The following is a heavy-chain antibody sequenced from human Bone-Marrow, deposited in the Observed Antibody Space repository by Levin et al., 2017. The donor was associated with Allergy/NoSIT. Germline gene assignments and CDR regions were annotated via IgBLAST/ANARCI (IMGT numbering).Heavy chain of an antibody. CDR3: ARGEIGSSGLFDY. Sequence: SVKVSCKASGGTFSTYTISWVRQAPGQGLEWMGGIMPIIGTANYAQKFQGRVTINADESTSTAYMELSSLRSEDTAVYYCARGEIGSSGLFDYWGQGALVTVSS. CDR1: GGTFSTYT. CDR2: IMPIIGTA. V-gene: IGHV1-69*13. D-gene: IGHD6-19*01. J-gene: IGHJ4*02.